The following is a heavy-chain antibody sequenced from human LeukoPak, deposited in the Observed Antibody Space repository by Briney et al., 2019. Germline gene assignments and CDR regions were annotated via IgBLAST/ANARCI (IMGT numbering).Heavy chain of an antibody. J-gene: IGHJ4*02. V-gene: IGHV4-59*12. D-gene: IGHD4-17*01. Sequence: SETLSLTCTVSGGSISSYYWSWIRQPPGKGLEWIGYIYHSGSTYYNPSLKSRVTISVDRSKNQFSLKLSSVTAADTAVYYCARERRTVTNKGGVDYWGQGTLVTVSS. CDR1: GGSISSYY. CDR2: IYHSGST. CDR3: ARERRTVTNKGGVDY.